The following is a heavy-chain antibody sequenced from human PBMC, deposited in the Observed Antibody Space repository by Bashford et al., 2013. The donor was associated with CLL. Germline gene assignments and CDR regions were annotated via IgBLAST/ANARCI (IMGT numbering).Heavy chain of an antibody. CDR1: GASISSGSDY. CDR2: IYYSGTT. D-gene: IGHD3-10*01. J-gene: IGHJ4*02. CDR3: GRLPLTMIRGVVDY. V-gene: IGHV4-39*01. Sequence: SETLSLTCTVSGASISSGSDYWGVDPPAPTGRGLEWIGSIYYSGTTYYNPSLKSRVTISIDRTRNQFSLKLSSVTAADTSIYYCGRLPLTMIRGVVDYWGQGTLVTVSS.